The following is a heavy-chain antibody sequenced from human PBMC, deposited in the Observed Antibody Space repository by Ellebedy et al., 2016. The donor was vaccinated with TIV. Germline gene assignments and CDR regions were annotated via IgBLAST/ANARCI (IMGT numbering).Heavy chain of an antibody. CDR1: GHTFGSYW. D-gene: IGHD3-10*01. J-gene: IGHJ6*02. CDR2: IYPGDSDT. CDR3: VSHSPGSFGPGTYVPLYYGLGV. V-gene: IGHV5-51*01. Sequence: PGGSLRLSCRGSGHTFGSYWIGWVRQMPGKGLEWMGIIYPGDSDTRYSPSFQGQVTISADKSISTAYLQWSSLKASDTAMYYCVSHSPGSFGPGTYVPLYYGLGVWGQGTAVTVSS.